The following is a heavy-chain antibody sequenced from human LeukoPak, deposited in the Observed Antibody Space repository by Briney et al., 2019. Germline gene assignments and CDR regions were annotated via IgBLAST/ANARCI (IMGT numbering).Heavy chain of an antibody. D-gene: IGHD5-12*01. CDR1: GYTFTGYY. V-gene: IGHV1-2*02. CDR2: INPNSGGT. Sequence: ASVKVSCKASGYTFTGYYMHWVRQAPGQGLEWMGWINPNSGGTNYAQKFQGRVTMTRDTSISTAYMELSRLRSDDTAVYYCARSPRVPTILGPAYTFDLWGQGTMVTVSS. J-gene: IGHJ3*01. CDR3: ARSPRVPTILGPAYTFDL.